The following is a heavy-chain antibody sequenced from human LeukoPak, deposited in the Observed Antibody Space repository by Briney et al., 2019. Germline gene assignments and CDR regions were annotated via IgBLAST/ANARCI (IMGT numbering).Heavy chain of an antibody. J-gene: IGHJ4*02. CDR3: AKASSSGWYPHYFDY. CDR2: ISASGGST. Sequence: GGSLRLSCAASGFTFSSYAMSWVRQAPGKGLEWVSGISASGGSTYYADSVKGRFTVSRDNSKNTLYLQMNSLRAEDTAVYYCAKASSSGWYPHYFDYWGQGALVTVSS. V-gene: IGHV3-23*01. CDR1: GFTFSSYA. D-gene: IGHD6-19*01.